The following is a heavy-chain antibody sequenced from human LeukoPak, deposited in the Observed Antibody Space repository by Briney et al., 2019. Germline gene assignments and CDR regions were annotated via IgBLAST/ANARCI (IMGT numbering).Heavy chain of an antibody. CDR1: GFTFSSYA. V-gene: IGHV3-23*01. J-gene: IGHJ6*02. CDR2: ISGSGGST. CDR3: AKVFSARYFDCFDREPPYYYYGMDV. Sequence: PGGSLRLSCAASGFTFSSYAMSWVRQAPGKGLEWVSAISGSGGSTYYADSVKGRFTISRDNSKNTLYLQMNSLRAEDTAVYYCAKVFSARYFDCFDREPPYYYYGMDVGAQGTRVPVSS. D-gene: IGHD3-9*01.